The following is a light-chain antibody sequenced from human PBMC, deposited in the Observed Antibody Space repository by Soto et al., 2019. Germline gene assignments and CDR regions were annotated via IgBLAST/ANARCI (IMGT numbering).Light chain of an antibody. CDR2: KAS. CDR1: QDISRW. J-gene: IGKJ1*01. V-gene: IGKV1-5*03. Sequence: DIQMTQSPSSVSASIGDRVTITCRASQDISRWLAWHQQKPGKAPKLLIYKASTLKSGVPSRLSGSGSGTEFTLTISSLQPDDFATYYCQHYNSYSEAFGQGTKVDIK. CDR3: QHYNSYSEA.